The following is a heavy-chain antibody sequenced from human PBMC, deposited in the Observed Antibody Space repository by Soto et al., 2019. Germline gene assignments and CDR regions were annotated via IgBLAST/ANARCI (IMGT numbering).Heavy chain of an antibody. V-gene: IGHV3-23*01. CDR3: AKLRCSSTSCYPITH. Sequence: EVQLLESGGGLVQPGGSLRLSCAASGFTFSSYAMSWVRQAPGKGLEWVSAISGSGGSTYYADSVKDRFTISRDNSKNTLYLQMNSLRAEDTAVYYCAKLRCSSTSCYPITHWGQGTLVTVSS. CDR2: ISGSGGST. D-gene: IGHD2-2*01. CDR1: GFTFSSYA. J-gene: IGHJ4*02.